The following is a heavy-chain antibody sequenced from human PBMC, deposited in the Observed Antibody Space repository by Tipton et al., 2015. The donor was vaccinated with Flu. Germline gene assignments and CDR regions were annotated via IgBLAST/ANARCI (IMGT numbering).Heavy chain of an antibody. J-gene: IGHJ4*02. Sequence: QLVQSGAEVKKPGESLKISCKGSGYSFTSYWIGWVRQMPGKGLEWMGIIYPGDSDTRYSPSFQGQVTISADKSISTAYLQWSSLRASDSAMYCCAGLGQYYYDPFDYWGQGTLVPVSS. CDR1: GYSFTSYW. CDR3: AGLGQYYYDPFDY. V-gene: IGHV5-51*01. CDR2: IYPGDSDT. D-gene: IGHD3-22*01.